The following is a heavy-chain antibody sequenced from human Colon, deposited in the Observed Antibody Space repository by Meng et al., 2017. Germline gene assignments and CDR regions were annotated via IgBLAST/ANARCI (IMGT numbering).Heavy chain of an antibody. D-gene: IGHD3-22*01. CDR1: GGTFTYFA. CDR3: ARWDNSGYYFDY. V-gene: IGHV1-69*06. Sequence: QVRLVQAGAEVKKPGSSVKVPCKASGGTFTYFAFSWVRQAPGQGLEWMGGIIPIFGTPHYAQKFHGRVTITADKSTNTAYMELSSLRSEDTAVYYCARWDNSGYYFDYWGQGTLVTVSS. CDR2: IIPIFGTP. J-gene: IGHJ4*02.